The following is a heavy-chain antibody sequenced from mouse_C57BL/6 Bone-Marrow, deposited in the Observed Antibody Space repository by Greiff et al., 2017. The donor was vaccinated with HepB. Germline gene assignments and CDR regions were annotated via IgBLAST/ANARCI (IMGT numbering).Heavy chain of an antibody. D-gene: IGHD1-1*01. Sequence: EVQLVESGGDLVKPGGSLKLSCAASGFTFSSYGMSWVRQTPDKRLEWVATISSGGSYTYYPDSVKGRFTISRDNAKNTLYLQMSSLKSEDTAMYYCARQRITTVVAGNFDYWGQGTTLTVSS. CDR1: GFTFSSYG. J-gene: IGHJ2*01. CDR2: ISSGGSYT. CDR3: ARQRITTVVAGNFDY. V-gene: IGHV5-6*01.